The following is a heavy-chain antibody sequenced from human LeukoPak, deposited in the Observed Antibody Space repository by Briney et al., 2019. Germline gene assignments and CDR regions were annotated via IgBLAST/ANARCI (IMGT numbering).Heavy chain of an antibody. J-gene: IGHJ4*02. D-gene: IGHD1-1*01. CDR3: AKAPTGTPGEDYFDY. Sequence: PGGSLRLSCAASGFTFSRYGMHWVRQAPGKGLEWVAVISYDGRNKYYADSVKGRFTISRDNSKNTLYLQMNSLRAEDTAVYYCAKAPTGTPGEDYFDYWGQGTLVTVSS. V-gene: IGHV3-30*18. CDR2: ISYDGRNK. CDR1: GFTFSRYG.